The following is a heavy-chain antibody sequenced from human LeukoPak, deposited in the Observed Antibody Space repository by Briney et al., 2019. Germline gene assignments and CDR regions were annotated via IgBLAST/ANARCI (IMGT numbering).Heavy chain of an antibody. CDR2: IWYDGSNK. V-gene: IGHV3-33*01. CDR1: GFTFSNYG. Sequence: SLRLSCAASGFTFSNYGMHWVRQAPGKGLEWVAVIWYDGSNKYYADSVKGRFTISRDNSKNTLYLQMNSLRAEDTAVYYCARDAAGLYFDYWGQGTLVTVSS. D-gene: IGHD6-13*01. CDR3: ARDAAGLYFDY. J-gene: IGHJ4*02.